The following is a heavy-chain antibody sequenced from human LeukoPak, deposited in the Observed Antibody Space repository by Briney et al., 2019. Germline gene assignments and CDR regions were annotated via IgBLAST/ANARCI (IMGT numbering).Heavy chain of an antibody. Sequence: SGGSLRLSCAASGFTFSSSAMSWVRQAPGKGLEWVSAISGSGGSTYYADSVKGRFTISRDNSKNTLYLQMNSLRAEDTAVYYCAKDLVQHDFWKSQPFDYWGQGTLVTVSS. CDR1: GFTFSSSA. D-gene: IGHD3-3*01. CDR3: AKDLVQHDFWKSQPFDY. J-gene: IGHJ4*02. CDR2: ISGSGGST. V-gene: IGHV3-23*01.